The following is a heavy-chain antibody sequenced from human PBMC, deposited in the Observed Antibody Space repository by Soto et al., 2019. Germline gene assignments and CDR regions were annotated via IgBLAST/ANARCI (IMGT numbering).Heavy chain of an antibody. CDR1: GDSVSSNSAA. D-gene: IGHD6-13*01. CDR3: ARTRRIAATSAGYYYGMDV. Sequence: SQTLSLTCVISGDSVSSNSAAWNWIRQSPSRGLEWLGRTYYRSKWYNDYAVSVKSRITINPDTSKNQFSLQLNSVTPEDTAVYYCARTRRIAATSAGYYYGMDVWGQGTTVTVSS. V-gene: IGHV6-1*01. J-gene: IGHJ6*02. CDR2: TYYRSKWYN.